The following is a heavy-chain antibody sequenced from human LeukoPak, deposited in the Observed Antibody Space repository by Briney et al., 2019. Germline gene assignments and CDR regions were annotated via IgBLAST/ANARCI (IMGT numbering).Heavy chain of an antibody. CDR2: ISYDGINK. CDR1: GFTFSSYA. D-gene: IGHD2-15*01. CDR3: ARAQIPGRCNGGSCYSGY. J-gene: IGHJ4*02. Sequence: GGSLRLSCAASGFTFSSYAMNWVRQAPGKGLEWVALISYDGINKYYADSVKGRFTISRENSQNMLYLQMNSLRDDDTAVYYCARAQIPGRCNGGSCYSGYWGQGTLVTVST. V-gene: IGHV3-30-3*01.